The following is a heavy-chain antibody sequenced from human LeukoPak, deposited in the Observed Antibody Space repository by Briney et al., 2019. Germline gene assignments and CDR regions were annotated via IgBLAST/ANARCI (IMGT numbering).Heavy chain of an antibody. Sequence: NPGGSLRLSCAASGFTFSSYSMNWVRQAPGKGLEWVSSISSSSSYIYYADSVKGRFTISRDNAKNSLYLQMNSLRAEDTAVYYCARDKEATIAGYFDYWGQGTLVTVSS. CDR3: ARDKEATIAGYFDY. CDR2: ISSSSSYI. J-gene: IGHJ4*02. CDR1: GFTFSSYS. D-gene: IGHD5-12*01. V-gene: IGHV3-21*01.